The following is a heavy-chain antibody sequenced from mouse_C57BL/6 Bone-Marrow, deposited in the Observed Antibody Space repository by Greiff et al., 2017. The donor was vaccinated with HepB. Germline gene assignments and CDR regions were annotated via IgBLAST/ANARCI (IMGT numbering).Heavy chain of an antibody. CDR3: ARRGLLEAMDY. D-gene: IGHD2-3*01. J-gene: IGHJ4*01. Sequence: LKESGGGLVQPGGSLKLSCAASGFTFSDYYMYWVRQTPEKRLEWVAYISNGGGSTYYPDTVKGRFTISRDNAKNTLYLQMSRLKSEDTAMYDCARRGLLEAMDYWGQGTSVTVSS. V-gene: IGHV5-12*01. CDR2: ISNGGGST. CDR1: GFTFSDYY.